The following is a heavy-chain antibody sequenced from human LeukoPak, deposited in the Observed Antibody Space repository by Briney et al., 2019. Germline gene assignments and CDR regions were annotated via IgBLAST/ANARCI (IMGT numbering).Heavy chain of an antibody. V-gene: IGHV3-30*02. CDR1: GFTFSSYD. CDR2: IRSDGSIK. J-gene: IGHJ4*02. Sequence: GGSLRLSCAASGFTFSSYDMHWVRQAPGKGLEWVAFIRSDGSIKYYTESLKGRFTISRDNSKNTLYLQMNSLRAEDTAVYYCAKDEMFSSAWYFDYWGQGTLATVSS. D-gene: IGHD6-19*01. CDR3: AKDEMFSSAWYFDY.